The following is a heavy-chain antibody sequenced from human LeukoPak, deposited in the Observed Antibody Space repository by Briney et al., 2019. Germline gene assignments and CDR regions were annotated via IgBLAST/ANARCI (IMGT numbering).Heavy chain of an antibody. Sequence: GGSLRLSCAASGFTFDDYAMHWVRQAPGKGLEWVSLISGDGGSTYYADSVKGRFTISRDNSKNSLYLQMNSLRAEDTAVYYCASLTGTSEFDYWGQGTLVTVSS. V-gene: IGHV3-43*02. CDR3: ASLTGTSEFDY. D-gene: IGHD1-20*01. J-gene: IGHJ4*02. CDR2: ISGDGGST. CDR1: GFTFDDYA.